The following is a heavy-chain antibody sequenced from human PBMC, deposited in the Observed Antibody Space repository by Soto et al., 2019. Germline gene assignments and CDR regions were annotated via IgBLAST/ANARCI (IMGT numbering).Heavy chain of an antibody. D-gene: IGHD5-12*01. CDR1: GYTFTSYG. Sequence: QVQLVQSGAEMKKPGASVKVSCKASGYTFTSYGISWVRQAPGQGLEWMGWISASNGNTNYAQKLQGRVTMTRDTPTSTAYLELRSLRSDDTAVYFCARLYSGYSLHYLGQGTPVTGSS. V-gene: IGHV1-18*01. CDR3: ARLYSGYSLHY. J-gene: IGHJ4*02. CDR2: ISASNGNT.